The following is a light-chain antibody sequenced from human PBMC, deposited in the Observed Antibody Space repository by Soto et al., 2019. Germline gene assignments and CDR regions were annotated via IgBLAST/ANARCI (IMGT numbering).Light chain of an antibody. CDR2: EVS. Sequence: QSALTQPPSASGSPGQSVTISCSGTSSDVGGYDYVSWYQQHPGKAPKLMIYEVSKRPSGVPDRFSGSKSGNTASLTVSGLQAEDEADYDCTSYAGTNNFNVFGPGTKLTVL. CDR3: TSYAGTNNFNV. J-gene: IGLJ1*01. V-gene: IGLV2-8*01. CDR1: SSDVGGYDY.